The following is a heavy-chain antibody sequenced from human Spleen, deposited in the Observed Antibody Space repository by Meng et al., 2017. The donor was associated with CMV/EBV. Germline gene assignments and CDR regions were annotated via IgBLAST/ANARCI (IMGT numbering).Heavy chain of an antibody. D-gene: IGHD5-12*01. Sequence: GSLRLSCTVSGYSISSGYYWGWIRQPPGKGLEWLGNIYHSGSTYYNPSLKSRVTISVDTSKNQFSLKLSSVTAAGTAVYYCARSRIVATTTNYGMDVWGQGTTVTVSS. V-gene: IGHV4-38-2*02. J-gene: IGHJ6*02. CDR1: GYSISSGYY. CDR3: ARSRIVATTTNYGMDV. CDR2: IYHSGST.